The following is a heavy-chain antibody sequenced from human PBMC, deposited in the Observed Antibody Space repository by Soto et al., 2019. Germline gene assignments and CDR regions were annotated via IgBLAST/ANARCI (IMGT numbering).Heavy chain of an antibody. CDR2: ISAGNGNT. CDR3: ARAYSSGWYFGY. Sequence: ASVKVSCKTSGFTFTNYALHWVRRAPGQRLEWMGWISAGNGNTKYSQKFQGRVTITRDTSASTAYMELSSLRSEDTAVYYCARAYSSGWYFGYWGQGTLVTVSS. V-gene: IGHV1-3*01. CDR1: GFTFTNYA. D-gene: IGHD6-19*01. J-gene: IGHJ4*02.